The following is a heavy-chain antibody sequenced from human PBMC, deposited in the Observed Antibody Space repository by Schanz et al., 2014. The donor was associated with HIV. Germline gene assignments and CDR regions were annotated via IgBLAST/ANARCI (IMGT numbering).Heavy chain of an antibody. Sequence: DVQLLESGGGLVRPGGSLRLSCAVSGFSFRAYVMSWVRQAPGKGLEWVSSISETGGSTYYAASVRGRFSISRDTSKETLSLQMNSLRAEDTAVYYCAQEEVPNDCWGQGTLVTVSS. CDR1: GFSFRAYV. J-gene: IGHJ4*02. CDR3: AQEEVPNDC. CDR2: ISETGGST. V-gene: IGHV3-23*01. D-gene: IGHD3-10*01.